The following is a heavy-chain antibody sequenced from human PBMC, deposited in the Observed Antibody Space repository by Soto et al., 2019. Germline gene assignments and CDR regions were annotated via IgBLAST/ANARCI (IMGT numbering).Heavy chain of an antibody. V-gene: IGHV4-59*08. CDR1: GGSNRDYY. CDR2: IYYSGST. D-gene: IGHD3-9*01. Sequence: SGTLSLTGTEAGGSNRDYYRSWIRQPPGKGLEWIGYIYYSGSTKYNPSLKSRVTISVDTSKNQFSLKLSSVTAADTAVYYCARHTILTGYYFDYWGQGTLVTVSS. J-gene: IGHJ4*02. CDR3: ARHTILTGYYFDY.